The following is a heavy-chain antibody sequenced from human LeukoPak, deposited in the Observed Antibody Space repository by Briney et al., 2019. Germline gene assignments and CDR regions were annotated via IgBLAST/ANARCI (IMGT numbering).Heavy chain of an antibody. Sequence: SSYWMSWVRQAPGKGLEWIGSIYYSGSTYYNPSLKSRVTISVDTSKNQFSLKLSSVTAADTAVYYCARIVVVITSVANDAFDIWGQGTMVTVSS. CDR1: SSYW. D-gene: IGHD3-22*01. CDR2: IYYSGST. V-gene: IGHV4-39*01. J-gene: IGHJ3*02. CDR3: ARIVVVITSVANDAFDI.